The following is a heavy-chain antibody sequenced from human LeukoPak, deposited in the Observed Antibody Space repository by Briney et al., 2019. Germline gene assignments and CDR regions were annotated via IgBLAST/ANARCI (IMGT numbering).Heavy chain of an antibody. Sequence: QTGGSLRLSFAASGCTFSSYGMNWVGQAPGKGLNGVSYISSSSSTIYYADSVKGRFTISRDNAKNSLYLQMNSLRAEDTAVYYCARDLRITMIPGRFDYWGQGTLVTVSS. J-gene: IGHJ4*02. CDR3: ARDLRITMIPGRFDY. CDR1: GCTFSSYG. CDR2: ISSSSSTI. V-gene: IGHV3-48*01. D-gene: IGHD3-22*01.